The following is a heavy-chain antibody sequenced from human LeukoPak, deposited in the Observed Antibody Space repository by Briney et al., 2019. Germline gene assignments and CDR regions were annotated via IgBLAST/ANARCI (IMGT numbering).Heavy chain of an antibody. CDR1: GFTFTNYG. J-gene: IGHJ2*01. V-gene: IGHV3-7*01. Sequence: PGGSLRLSCEASGFTFTNYGMSWFRQAPAKGLEWVANIKQDRSTMYYVDSVKGRFTNPRANAKHSGSLQMNSLRAEDTAIYYCVRDGSTGWYFDLWGRGALVTVSS. CDR3: VRDGSTGWYFDL. D-gene: IGHD4-17*01. CDR2: IKQDRSTM.